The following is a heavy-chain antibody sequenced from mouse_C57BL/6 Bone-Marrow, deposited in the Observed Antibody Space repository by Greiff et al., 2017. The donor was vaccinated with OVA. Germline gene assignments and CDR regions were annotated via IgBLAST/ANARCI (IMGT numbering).Heavy chain of an antibody. Sequence: QVHVKQSGAELARPGASVKLSCKASGYTFTSYGISWVKQRTGQGLEWIGEIYPRSGNTYYNEKFKGKATLTADKSSSTAYMELRSLTSEDSAVYFCARGGYYGSNNFDYWGQGTTLTVSS. V-gene: IGHV1-81*01. CDR3: ARGGYYGSNNFDY. J-gene: IGHJ2*01. CDR1: GYTFTSYG. CDR2: IYPRSGNT. D-gene: IGHD1-1*01.